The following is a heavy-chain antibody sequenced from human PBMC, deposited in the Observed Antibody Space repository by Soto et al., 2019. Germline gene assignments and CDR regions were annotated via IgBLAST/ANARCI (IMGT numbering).Heavy chain of an antibody. V-gene: IGHV1-69*01. D-gene: IGHD6-19*01. CDR1: GGTFSSYA. J-gene: IGHJ5*02. CDR2: IIPIFGTA. Sequence: QVQLVQSGAEVKKPGPSVKVSCKASGGTFSSYAISWVRQAPGKGREWMGGIIPIFGTANYAQKFQGRVTITADEATSTAYMELSSLRSEDTAVYYCARHPTVGQWLVRGWFDPWGQGTLVTVSS. CDR3: ARHPTVGQWLVRGWFDP.